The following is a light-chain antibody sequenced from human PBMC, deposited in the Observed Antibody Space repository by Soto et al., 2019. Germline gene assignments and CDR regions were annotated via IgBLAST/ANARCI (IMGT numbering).Light chain of an antibody. CDR3: CSYAGSSTSVV. CDR2: EGS. CDR1: SSDVGSYNL. Sequence: QSVLTQPASVSGSPGQSITISCTGTSSDVGSYNLVSWYQQHPGKAPKLMIYEGSKRPSVVSNRFSGSKSGNTASLTISGLQAEDEADYYCCSYAGSSTSVVFGGGTKVTVL. V-gene: IGLV2-23*01. J-gene: IGLJ2*01.